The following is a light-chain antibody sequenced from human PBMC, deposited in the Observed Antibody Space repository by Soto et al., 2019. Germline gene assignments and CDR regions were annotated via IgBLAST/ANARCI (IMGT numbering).Light chain of an antibody. CDR2: QTS. CDR1: QYINTR. J-gene: IGKJ1*01. Sequence: EIVLTQSPATLSSFLGDRVTLSCRASQYINTRLAWYQHRPGQAPRLLIYQTSIRAAGIPARFSASVTGTDFNLTLSEVQPEDFAVYECHQRQSWTRTFGQGTKVDIK. CDR3: HQRQSWTRT. V-gene: IGKV3-11*01.